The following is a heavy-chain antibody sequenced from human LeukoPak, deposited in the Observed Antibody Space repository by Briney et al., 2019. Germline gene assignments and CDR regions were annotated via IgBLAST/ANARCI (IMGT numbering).Heavy chain of an antibody. V-gene: IGHV3-21*01. CDR3: ARDDVAWNDVHWFDP. CDR2: ISSTGSSI. CDR1: GFNFSYYT. J-gene: IGHJ5*02. D-gene: IGHD1-1*01. Sequence: GGSLRLSCAASGFNFSYYTMSWVRPAPGKGLEWVSSISSTGSSIYYADSVKGRFTISRDNAKNSLYLQMSSLRVEDTAVYYCARDDVAWNDVHWFDPWGQGTLVTVSS.